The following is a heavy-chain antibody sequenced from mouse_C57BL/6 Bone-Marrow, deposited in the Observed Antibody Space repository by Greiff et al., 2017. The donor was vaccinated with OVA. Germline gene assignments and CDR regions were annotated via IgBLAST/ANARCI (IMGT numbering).Heavy chain of an antibody. V-gene: IGHV14-3*01. J-gene: IGHJ2*01. Sequence: VQLKQSVAELVRPGASVKLSCTASGFNIKNTYMHWVKQRPEQGLEWIGRIDPANGNTKYAPKFQGQATITADTSSNTAYLQLSSLTSEDTAIYYCARRGLYDYDDFDYWGQGTTLTVSS. CDR2: IDPANGNT. CDR1: GFNIKNTY. CDR3: ARRGLYDYDDFDY. D-gene: IGHD2-4*01.